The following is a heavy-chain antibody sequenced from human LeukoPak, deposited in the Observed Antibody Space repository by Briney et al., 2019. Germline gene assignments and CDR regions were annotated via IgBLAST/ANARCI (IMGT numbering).Heavy chain of an antibody. Sequence: SVKVSCKASGGTFSSYAISWVRQAPGQGLEWMGRIIPILGIANYAQKFQGRVTITADKSTCTAYMELSSLRSEDTAVYYCARGKGIVVVTAMLWYDYYGMDVWGQGTTVTVSS. CDR3: ARGKGIVVVTAMLWYDYYGMDV. CDR1: GGTFSSYA. V-gene: IGHV1-69*04. J-gene: IGHJ6*02. CDR2: IIPILGIA. D-gene: IGHD2-21*02.